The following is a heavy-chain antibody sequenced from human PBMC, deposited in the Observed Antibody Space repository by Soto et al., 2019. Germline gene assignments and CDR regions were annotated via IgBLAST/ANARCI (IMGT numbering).Heavy chain of an antibody. CDR1: GFTFSSYA. CDR2: ISGSGGST. Sequence: GGSLRLSCAASGFTFSSYAMSWVRQAPGKGLEWVSAISGSGGSTYYADSVKGRFTISRDNSKNTPYLQMNSLRAEDTAVYYCAKTYYDFWSGKRPGAFDIWGQGTMVTVSS. J-gene: IGHJ3*02. D-gene: IGHD3-3*01. CDR3: AKTYYDFWSGKRPGAFDI. V-gene: IGHV3-23*01.